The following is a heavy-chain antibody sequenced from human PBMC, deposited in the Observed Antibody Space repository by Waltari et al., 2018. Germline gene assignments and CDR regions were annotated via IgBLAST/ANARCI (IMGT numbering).Heavy chain of an antibody. CDR3: AKGGQDHPYFDY. CDR1: GFTFSSYA. Sequence: EVQLLESGGGLVQPGGSLRLSCAASGFTFSSYAMSWVRQAPGKGLEWVSAISGSGGSTYYADSVKGRFTISRDNAKNTLYLQMNSLRAEDTAVYYCAKGGQDHPYFDYWGQGTLVTVSS. J-gene: IGHJ4*02. CDR2: ISGSGGST. D-gene: IGHD2-15*01. V-gene: IGHV3-23*01.